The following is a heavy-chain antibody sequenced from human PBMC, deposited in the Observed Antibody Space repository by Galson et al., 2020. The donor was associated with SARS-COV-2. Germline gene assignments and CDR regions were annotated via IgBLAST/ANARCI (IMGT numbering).Heavy chain of an antibody. CDR3: ARDLKRTLAAAGDYYYYGMDV. Sequence: GESLKISCAASGFTFSDYYMSWIRQAPGKGLEWVSYICSSGSTIYYADSVKGRFTISRDNAKNSLYLQMNSLRAEDTAVYYCARDLKRTLAAAGDYYYYGMDVWGQGTTVTVSS. CDR2: ICSSGSTI. D-gene: IGHD6-13*01. CDR1: GFTFSDYY. J-gene: IGHJ6*02. V-gene: IGHV3-11*01.